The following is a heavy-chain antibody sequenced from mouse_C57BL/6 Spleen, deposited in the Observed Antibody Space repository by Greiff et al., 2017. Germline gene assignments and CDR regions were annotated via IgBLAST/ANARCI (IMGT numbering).Heavy chain of an antibody. CDR1: GFTFSDYG. CDR2: ISSGSSTI. V-gene: IGHV5-17*01. D-gene: IGHD1-1*01. Sequence: EVKLMESGGGLVKPGGSLKLSCAASGFTFSDYGMHWVRQAPEKGLEWVAYISSGSSTIYYADTVKGRFTISRDNAKNTLFLQMTSLMSEDTAMYYCAPDYYGSDWYFDVWGTGTTVTVSS. J-gene: IGHJ1*03. CDR3: APDYYGSDWYFDV.